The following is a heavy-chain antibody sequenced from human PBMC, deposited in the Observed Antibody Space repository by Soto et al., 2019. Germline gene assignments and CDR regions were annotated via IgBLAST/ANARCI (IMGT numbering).Heavy chain of an antibody. CDR3: ARRYGGTFDY. CDR2: IYYSGST. CDR1: GGSISSYC. J-gene: IGHJ4*02. D-gene: IGHD2-15*01. V-gene: IGHV4-59*08. Sequence: PSELLSVTCTVSGGSISSYCWRWIRQPPGKGLEWIGYIYYSGSTNYNPSLKSRVTISVDTSKNQFSLKLSSVTAADTAVYYCARRYGGTFDYWGQGTLVTVSS.